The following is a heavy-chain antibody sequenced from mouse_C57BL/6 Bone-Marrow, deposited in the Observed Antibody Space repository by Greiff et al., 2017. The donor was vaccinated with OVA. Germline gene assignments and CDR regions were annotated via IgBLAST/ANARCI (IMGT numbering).Heavy chain of an antibody. J-gene: IGHJ2*01. CDR2: ISSGGSYT. D-gene: IGHD1-1*01. CDR1: GFTFSSYG. CDR3: ARRIYYGSSYGYYFDY. V-gene: IGHV5-6*03. Sequence: EVKLMESGGGLVKPGGSLKLSCAASGFTFSSYGMSWVRQTPDKRLEWVATISSGGSYTYYPDSVKGRFTISRDNAKNTLYLQMSSLKSEDTAMYYCARRIYYGSSYGYYFDYWGQGTTLTVSS.